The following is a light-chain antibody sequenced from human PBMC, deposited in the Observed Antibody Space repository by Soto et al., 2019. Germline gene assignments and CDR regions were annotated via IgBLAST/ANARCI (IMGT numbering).Light chain of an antibody. J-gene: IGLJ1*01. CDR1: SSDVGGYNY. Sequence: QSVLTQPASVSGSPGQSITISCTGTSSDVGGYNYVSWYQQHPGKPPKLMIYDASDRPSGVSNRFSASKSGNTASLTISGLQAEDEADYYCCSYTSSSTPWVFGTGTKVTVL. CDR2: DAS. CDR3: CSYTSSSTPWV. V-gene: IGLV2-14*03.